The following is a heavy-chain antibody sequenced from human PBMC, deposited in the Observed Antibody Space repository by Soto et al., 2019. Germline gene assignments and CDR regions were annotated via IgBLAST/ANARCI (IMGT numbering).Heavy chain of an antibody. Sequence: EVQLVESGGGLIQPGGSLRLSCAASGFTVSSNYMSWVRQAPGKGLEWVAVIYSDGSTYYADSVKGRFTISRDNYKNTQYLQVNSLRAEDTAVYYCARAGRNYYGMDVWGQGTTVTVSS. CDR2: IYSDGST. CDR1: GFTVSSNY. J-gene: IGHJ6*02. V-gene: IGHV3-53*01. CDR3: ARAGRNYYGMDV.